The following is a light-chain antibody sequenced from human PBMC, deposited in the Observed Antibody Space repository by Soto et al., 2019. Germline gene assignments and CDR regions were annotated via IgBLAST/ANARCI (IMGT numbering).Light chain of an antibody. CDR1: QSVVHSDGNTY. V-gene: IGKV2-24*01. CDR2: QIS. J-gene: IGKJ5*01. Sequence: DILMTQTRLSSPVTLGQAASISCRSSQSVVHSDGNTYLSWLQQRPGQPPRVLLYQISNRASGVPDRFSGSGSGTDFTLKISRVEAEDVGVYYCMQALQTPITFGQGTRLEIK. CDR3: MQALQTPIT.